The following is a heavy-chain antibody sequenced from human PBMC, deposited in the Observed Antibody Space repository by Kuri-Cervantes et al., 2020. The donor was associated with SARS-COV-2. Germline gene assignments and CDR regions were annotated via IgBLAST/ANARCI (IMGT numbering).Heavy chain of an antibody. D-gene: IGHD6-19*01. CDR3: ARDSSSGWFSY. CDR1: GGSISSSS. CDR2: ISSSSSTI. V-gene: IGHV3-48*01. J-gene: IGHJ4*02. Sequence: GGSLRLSCTVSGGSISSSSYYWGWIRQAPGKGLEWVSYISSSSSTIYYADSVKGRFTISRDNAKNSLYLQMNSLRAEDTAVYYCARDSSSGWFSYWGQGTLVTVSS.